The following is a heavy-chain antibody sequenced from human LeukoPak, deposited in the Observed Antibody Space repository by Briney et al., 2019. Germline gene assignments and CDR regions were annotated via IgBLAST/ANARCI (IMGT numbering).Heavy chain of an antibody. Sequence: PGRSLRLSCAASGFTFSSYDMHWVRQAPGKGLEWVAVIWFDGSIKNYRDSVKGRFTISRDNSKDTLFLQMNSLRAEDTAVYYCARGVAGTWYFDLWGRGTLVTVSS. CDR3: ARGVAGTWYFDL. CDR1: GFTFSSYD. J-gene: IGHJ2*01. V-gene: IGHV3-33*01. D-gene: IGHD6-19*01. CDR2: IWFDGSIK.